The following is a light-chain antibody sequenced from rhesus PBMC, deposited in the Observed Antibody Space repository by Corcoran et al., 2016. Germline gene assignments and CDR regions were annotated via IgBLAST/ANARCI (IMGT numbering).Light chain of an antibody. CDR3: MQGIEFPYS. V-gene: IGKV2S20*01. CDR1: QSLLDAEDGNTY. J-gene: IGKJ2*01. Sequence: DIVMTQIPLSLPVIPGEPASISCRSSQSLLDAEDGNTYLEWYLQKPGQSPQALIYEASRRASGVPDRFSGSGSDTDFTLKISRVEAEDVGFYYCMQGIEFPYSFGQGTKVEIK. CDR2: EAS.